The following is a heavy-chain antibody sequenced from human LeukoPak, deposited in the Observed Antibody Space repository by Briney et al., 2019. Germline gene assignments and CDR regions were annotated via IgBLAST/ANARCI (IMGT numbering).Heavy chain of an antibody. J-gene: IGHJ4*02. CDR2: ISSSGTTI. V-gene: IGHV3-11*04. D-gene: IGHD2-21*02. CDR1: GFTFSDYY. CDR3: ARGALKCDPCYFDY. Sequence: GGSLRLSCAASGFTFSDYYMSWIRQAPGKGLEWVSYISSSGTTIYYADSVKGRFTISRDNAKNSLHLQMNSLRAEDTGVYYCARGALKCDPCYFDYWGQGTLVTVSS.